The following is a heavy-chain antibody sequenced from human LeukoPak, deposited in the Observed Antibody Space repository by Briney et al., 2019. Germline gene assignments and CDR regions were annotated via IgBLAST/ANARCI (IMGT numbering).Heavy chain of an antibody. Sequence: PGGSLRLSCAASGFTFSSYGMHWVRQAPGKGLEWVAVIWYDGSNKYYADSVKGRFTISRDNSKNTLYLQMNSLRAEDTAVYYCEKSAGYGGYDFNYWGRETLVTVSS. J-gene: IGHJ4*02. D-gene: IGHD5-12*01. CDR1: GFTFSSYG. CDR3: EKSAGYGGYDFNY. CDR2: IWYDGSNK. V-gene: IGHV3-33*06.